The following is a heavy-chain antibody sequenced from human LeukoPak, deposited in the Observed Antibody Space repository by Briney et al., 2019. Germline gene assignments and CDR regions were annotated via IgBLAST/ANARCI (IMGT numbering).Heavy chain of an antibody. V-gene: IGHV4-4*09. D-gene: IGHD6-19*01. CDR3: ARRTVTNGWFRIDY. J-gene: IGHJ4*02. CDR2: IFHSGIT. CDR1: GGSLSSYY. Sequence: PSETLSLTCSVSGGSLSSYYWSWIRQPPGKGLEWIGYIFHSGITNNNPSLKSRVTISVDTSKNEFSLKLSSVTAADTALYYCARRTVTNGWFRIDYWGQGSLVIVSS.